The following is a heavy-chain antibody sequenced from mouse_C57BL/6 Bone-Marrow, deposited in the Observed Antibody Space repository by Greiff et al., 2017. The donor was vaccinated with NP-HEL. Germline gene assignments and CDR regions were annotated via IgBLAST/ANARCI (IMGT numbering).Heavy chain of an antibody. V-gene: IGHV5-6*01. CDR1: GFTFSSYG. CDR2: ISSGGSYS. Sequence: EVQGVESGGDLVKPGGSLKLSCAASGFTFSSYGMSWVRQTPDKRLEWVATISSGGSYSYYPDSVKGRFTISRDNAKKTLYLQMSSLKAEDTAMYYCARHNWDVVDYWGQGTTLTVSS. D-gene: IGHD4-1*01. CDR3: ARHNWDVVDY. J-gene: IGHJ2*01.